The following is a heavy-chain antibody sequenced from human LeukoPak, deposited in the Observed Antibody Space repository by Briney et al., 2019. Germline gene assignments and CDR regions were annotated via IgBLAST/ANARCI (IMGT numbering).Heavy chain of an antibody. CDR3: ARDQGQPLLYTDY. Sequence: SETLSLTCTVSGGSISSSSYYWGWIRQPPGKGLEWIGSIYYSGSTYYNPSLKSRVTISVDTSKNQFSLKLSSVTAADTAVYYCARDQGQPLLYTDYWGQGTLVTVSS. J-gene: IGHJ4*02. CDR2: IYYSGST. V-gene: IGHV4-39*02. D-gene: IGHD2-2*02. CDR1: GGSISSSSYY.